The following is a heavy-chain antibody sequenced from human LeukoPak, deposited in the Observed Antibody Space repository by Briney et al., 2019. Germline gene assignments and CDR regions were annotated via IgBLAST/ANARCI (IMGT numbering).Heavy chain of an antibody. CDR2: IYYSGHT. Sequence: SETLSLTCTVSGVSISSNYWSWIRQPPGKGLEWIGYIYYSGHTNHNPSLKSRVPISVDTSKNQFSLKLSSVTAADTAVYYCARLGTDYYGSGVHPWGQGTMVTV. J-gene: IGHJ5*02. V-gene: IGHV4-59*08. D-gene: IGHD3-10*01. CDR3: ARLGTDYYGSGVHP. CDR1: GVSISSNY.